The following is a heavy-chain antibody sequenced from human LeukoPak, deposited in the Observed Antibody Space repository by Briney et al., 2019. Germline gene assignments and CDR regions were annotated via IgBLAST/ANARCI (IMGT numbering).Heavy chain of an antibody. Sequence: GGSLRLSCAASGFTFSDYYMSWIRQAPGKWLELVSYISSSGSTLYYADSVKGRFTISRDNAKNSLYLQMNSLRAEDTAVYYCARDGLVGARTFAYWGQGTLVTVSS. CDR2: ISSSGSTL. CDR1: GFTFSDYY. CDR3: ARDGLVGARTFAY. J-gene: IGHJ4*02. V-gene: IGHV3-11*01. D-gene: IGHD1-26*01.